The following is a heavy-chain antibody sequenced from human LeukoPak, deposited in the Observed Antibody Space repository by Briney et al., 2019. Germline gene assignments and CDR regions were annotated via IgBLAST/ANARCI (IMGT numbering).Heavy chain of an antibody. Sequence: PGGSLRLSCAASGFTFSSYSMNWVRQAPGKGLEWVSYISSSSSTIYYADSVKGRFTISRENAKNSLYLQMNSLRAEDTAVYYCARDYCSSTSCYIDYWGQGTLVTVSS. CDR3: ARDYCSSTSCYIDY. CDR1: GFTFSSYS. V-gene: IGHV3-48*01. J-gene: IGHJ4*02. D-gene: IGHD2-2*02. CDR2: ISSSSSTI.